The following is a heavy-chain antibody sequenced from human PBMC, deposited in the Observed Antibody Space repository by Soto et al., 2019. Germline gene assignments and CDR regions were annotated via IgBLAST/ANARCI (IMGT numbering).Heavy chain of an antibody. J-gene: IGHJ4*02. D-gene: IGHD4-17*01. CDR3: AKADYVGYYFDY. V-gene: IGHV3-30*18. CDR2: ISYDGSNK. CDR1: GFTFSSYG. Sequence: QVQLVESGGGVVQPGRSLRLSCAASGFTFSSYGMHWVRQAPGKGLEWVAVISYDGSNKYYADSVKGRFTISRDNSKNTLYLRMNSLRAEDTAVYYCAKADYVGYYFDYWGQGTLVTVSS.